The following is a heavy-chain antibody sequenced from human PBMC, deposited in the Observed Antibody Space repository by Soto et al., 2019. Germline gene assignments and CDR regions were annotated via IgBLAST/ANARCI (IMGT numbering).Heavy chain of an antibody. Sequence: QVQLQESGPGLVKPSQTLSLTCTVSAGSITSYGYYWSWIRQHPGKRLERIGYIYYSKSTYYNPSLKSRVTIPLDTSKNQCSLKLTSVTAADTAAYYCARSVFPWGQGTLVTVSS. CDR3: ARSVFP. J-gene: IGHJ5*02. V-gene: IGHV4-31*03. CDR1: AGSITSYGYY. CDR2: IYYSKST.